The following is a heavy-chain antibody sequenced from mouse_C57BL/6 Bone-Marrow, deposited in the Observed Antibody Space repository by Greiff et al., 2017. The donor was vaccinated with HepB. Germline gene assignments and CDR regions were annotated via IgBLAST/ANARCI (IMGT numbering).Heavy chain of an antibody. CDR1: GYAFSSSW. CDR2: IYPGDGDT. Sequence: QVQLQQSGPELVKPGASVKISCKASGYAFSSSWMNWVKQRPGKGLEWIGRIYPGDGDTNYNGKFKGKATLTADKSSSTAYMQLSSLTSEDSAVYFCARLCRGYFDVWGTGTTVTVSS. D-gene: IGHD6-5*01. J-gene: IGHJ1*03. CDR3: ARLCRGYFDV. V-gene: IGHV1-82*01.